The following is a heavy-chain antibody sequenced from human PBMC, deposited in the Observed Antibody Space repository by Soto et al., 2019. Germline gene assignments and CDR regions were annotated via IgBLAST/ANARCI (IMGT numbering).Heavy chain of an antibody. CDR3: ARRSTTPLPLYGMDV. CDR1: GYTFTSYG. D-gene: IGHD2-2*01. J-gene: IGHJ6*02. Sequence: GASVKVSCKASGYTFTSYGISWVRQAPGQGLEWMGWISAYNGNTNYAQKLQGRVTMTTDTSTSTAYMELRSLRSDDTAVYYCARRSTTPLPLYGMDVWGQGTTVTVS. V-gene: IGHV1-18*04. CDR2: ISAYNGNT.